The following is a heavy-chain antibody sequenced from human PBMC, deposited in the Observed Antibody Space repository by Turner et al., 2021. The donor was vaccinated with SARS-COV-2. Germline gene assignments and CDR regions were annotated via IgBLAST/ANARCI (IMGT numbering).Heavy chain of an antibody. J-gene: IGHJ4*02. CDR3: AKGASQHFDY. Sequence: EVQLVESGGGLVQPGGSLRLSCAASGFTFSSCSMNWVRQAPGKGLEWVSYISGSGSPIYYADSVKGRFTISRDNAKNSLSLQMNSLRDEDTAVYYCAKGASQHFDYWGQGTLVTVSS. D-gene: IGHD5-18*01. V-gene: IGHV3-48*02. CDR1: GFTFSSCS. CDR2: ISGSGSPI.